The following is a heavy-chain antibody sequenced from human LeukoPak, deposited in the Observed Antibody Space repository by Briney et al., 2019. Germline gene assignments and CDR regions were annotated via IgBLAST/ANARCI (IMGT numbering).Heavy chain of an antibody. Sequence: PGGSLRLSCAASGFTFSDYYMSWIRQAPGKGLEWVSYISSSGSTIYYADSVKGRFTISRDNAKNSLYLQMNSLRAEDTAVYYCARERYSGYDNKKALDYWGQGTLVTVSS. V-gene: IGHV3-11*01. D-gene: IGHD5-12*01. CDR3: ARERYSGYDNKKALDY. CDR1: GFTFSDYY. CDR2: ISSSGSTI. J-gene: IGHJ4*02.